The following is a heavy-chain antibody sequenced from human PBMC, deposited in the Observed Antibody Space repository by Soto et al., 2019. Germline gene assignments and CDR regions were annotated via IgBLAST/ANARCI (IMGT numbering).Heavy chain of an antibody. Sequence: ASVKVSCKASGCTFTNYAMHWVRQAPGQRLEWMGWINAGNGNTKYSQKFQGRVTITRDTSASTAYTELSSLRSEDTAVYYCARGGSLYWYFDLWGRGTLVTVS. CDR1: GCTFTNYA. J-gene: IGHJ2*01. D-gene: IGHD1-26*01. V-gene: IGHV1-3*01. CDR2: INAGNGNT. CDR3: ARGGSLYWYFDL.